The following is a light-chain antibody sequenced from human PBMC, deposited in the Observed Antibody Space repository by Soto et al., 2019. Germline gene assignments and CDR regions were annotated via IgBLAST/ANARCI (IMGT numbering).Light chain of an antibody. Sequence: DIQMSQSPSSLSASVGDRVTITCRAAESISRHLNWYQQKPGRAPDLLIYAASTLQNGVPSRFTGSGSGTEFTLTITGLQLEDFATYYCQQDYSSLATFGQGTRLEIK. V-gene: IGKV1-39*01. J-gene: IGKJ5*01. CDR1: ESISRH. CDR2: AAS. CDR3: QQDYSSLAT.